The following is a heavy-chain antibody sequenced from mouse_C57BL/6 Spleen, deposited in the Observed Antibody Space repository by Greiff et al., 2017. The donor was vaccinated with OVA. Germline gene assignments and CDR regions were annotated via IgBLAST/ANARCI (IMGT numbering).Heavy chain of an antibody. V-gene: IGHV5-4*01. Sequence: DVKLVESGGGLVKPGGSLKLSCAASGFTFSSYAMSWVRQTPEKRLEWVATISDGGSYTYYPDNVKGRFTISRDNAKNNLYLQMSHLKSEDTAMYYCARDPREGFDYWGQGTTLTVSS. D-gene: IGHD3-3*01. J-gene: IGHJ2*01. CDR1: GFTFSSYA. CDR3: ARDPREGFDY. CDR2: ISDGGSYT.